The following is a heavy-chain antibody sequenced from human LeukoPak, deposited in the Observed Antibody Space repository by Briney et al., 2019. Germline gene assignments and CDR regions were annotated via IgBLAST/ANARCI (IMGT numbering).Heavy chain of an antibody. J-gene: IGHJ4*02. CDR1: GFNFRSYA. CDR3: VKDGPAVWFGELLPADY. V-gene: IGHV3-30-3*01. CDR2: ISYDGFNK. D-gene: IGHD3-10*01. Sequence: GGSLRLSCAASGFNFRSYAMHWIRQAPGKGLEWVALISYDGFNKYYPDSVKGRLTISRDNSKNTLYLQMNSLRAEDTAVYYCVKDGPAVWFGELLPADYWGQGTLVTVSS.